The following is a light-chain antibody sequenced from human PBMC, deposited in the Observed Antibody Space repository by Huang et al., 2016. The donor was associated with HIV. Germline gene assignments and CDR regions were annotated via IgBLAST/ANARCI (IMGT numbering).Light chain of an antibody. V-gene: IGKV3-15*01. CDR2: GAS. CDR3: QQYDTWPPLT. J-gene: IGKJ4*01. Sequence: ILLTQFPATLSVSPGQRVTLSCRASQSVGGKLAWYQQRPGQAPRLLIYGASTRVPTIPDRFSGSGSGTEFTLTISSLQSADFAVYYCQQYDTWPPLTFGGGTKV. CDR1: QSVGGK.